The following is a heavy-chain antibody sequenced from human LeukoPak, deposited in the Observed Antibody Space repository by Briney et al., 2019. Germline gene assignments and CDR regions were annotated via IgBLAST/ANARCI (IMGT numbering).Heavy chain of an antibody. CDR2: INSDGSST. V-gene: IGHV3-74*01. CDR3: ARVSSSSWYISDY. CDR1: GFTFSSYW. Sequence: GGSLRLSCAASGFTFSSYWMHWVRQAPGKGLVWVSRINSDGSSTSYADSVKGRFTISRDNAKNTLYLQMNSLRAEDTAVYYCARVSSSSWYISDYWGQGTLVTVSS. J-gene: IGHJ4*02. D-gene: IGHD6-13*01.